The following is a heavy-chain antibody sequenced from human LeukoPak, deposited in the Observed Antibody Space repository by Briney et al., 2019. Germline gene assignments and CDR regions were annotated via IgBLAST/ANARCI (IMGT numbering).Heavy chain of an antibody. CDR3: ARDNGHYYGSGSYNY. CDR2: INPNSGGT. V-gene: IGHV1-2*02. CDR1: GYTFTGYY. J-gene: IGHJ4*02. Sequence: ASVKVSCKASGYTFTGYYMHWVRQAPGQGLEWMGWINPNSGGTNYAQKFQGRVTMTRDTSISTAYMELSRLRSDDTAVYYCARDNGHYYGSGSYNYWGQGTLVTVSS. D-gene: IGHD3-10*01.